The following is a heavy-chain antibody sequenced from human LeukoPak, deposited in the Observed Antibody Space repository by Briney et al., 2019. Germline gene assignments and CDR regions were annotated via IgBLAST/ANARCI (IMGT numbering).Heavy chain of an antibody. CDR3: ANEKNVYFG. V-gene: IGHV3-7*01. D-gene: IGHD3-10*01. CDR2: IKPDGSQK. J-gene: IGHJ4*02. Sequence: GGSLRLSCAGSGFTFSRYWMSWVRQAPGKGLEWVANIKPDGSQKYYVDSVKGRFIISRDNAKNSVYLQMNSLRAEDTARYYCANEKNVYFGGGQGTLVTASS. CDR1: GFTFSRYW.